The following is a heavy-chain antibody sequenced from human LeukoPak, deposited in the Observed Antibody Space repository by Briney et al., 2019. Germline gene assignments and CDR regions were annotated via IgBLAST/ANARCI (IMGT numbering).Heavy chain of an antibody. CDR3: AKGWPIAGDIKDWFDS. D-gene: IGHD6-13*01. CDR1: GFSFSSYA. J-gene: IGHJ5*01. V-gene: IGHV3-23*01. Sequence: PGGSLRLSCGASGFSFSSYAMSWVRQAPGKGPEWVSAISATGDSTYYADSVKGRLTISGDNSKSTLDLQMNSLRAEDTAVYYCAKGWPIAGDIKDWFDSWGQGTLVTVSS. CDR2: ISATGDST.